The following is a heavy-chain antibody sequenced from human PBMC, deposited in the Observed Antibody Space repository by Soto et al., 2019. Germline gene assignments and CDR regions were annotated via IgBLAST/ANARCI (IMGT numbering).Heavy chain of an antibody. Sequence: GESLKISWQGSGYSFTTHWITWVRQTPGKGLEGMGRIDPSKSYINYSPSFQGHVTISEDRSISTAYLQWSRLEASDNGIDYCARRLSGPTEEYNAYYFYGLDVWGQGTKVTVSS. J-gene: IGHJ6*02. CDR3: ARRLSGPTEEYNAYYFYGLDV. CDR1: GYSFTTHW. V-gene: IGHV5-10-1*01. D-gene: IGHD1-1*01. CDR2: IDPSKSYI.